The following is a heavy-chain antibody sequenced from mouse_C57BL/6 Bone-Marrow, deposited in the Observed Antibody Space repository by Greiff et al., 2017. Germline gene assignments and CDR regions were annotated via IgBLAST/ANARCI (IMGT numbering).Heavy chain of an antibody. J-gene: IGHJ2*01. Sequence: VQLQQSGAELVRPGASVKLSCTASGFNIKDDYMHWVKQRPEQGLEWIGWIDPENGDTEYAAKFQGKAAITADTSSNTAYLQLSSLTSEDTAVYYCTTVDYGYFDYWGQGTTLTVSS. D-gene: IGHD2-4*01. V-gene: IGHV14-4*01. CDR3: TTVDYGYFDY. CDR2: IDPENGDT. CDR1: GFNIKDDY.